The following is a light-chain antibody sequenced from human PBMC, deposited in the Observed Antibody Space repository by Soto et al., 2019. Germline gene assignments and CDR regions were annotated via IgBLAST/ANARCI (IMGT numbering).Light chain of an antibody. CDR1: SSDVGGSNF. CDR2: DVA. V-gene: IGLV2-14*03. CDR3: VSYTSSTTYV. Sequence: QSALTQPASVSDSPGQSITISCTGTSSDVGGSNFVSWYQQHPGKPPKLIIYDVANRPSGVSNRFSGSKSGSTASLIISRLQTEDEADYYCVSYTSSTTYVFVTGTKVT. J-gene: IGLJ1*01.